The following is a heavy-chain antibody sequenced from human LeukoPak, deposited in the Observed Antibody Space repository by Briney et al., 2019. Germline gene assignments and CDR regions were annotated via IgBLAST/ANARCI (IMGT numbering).Heavy chain of an antibody. D-gene: IGHD3-3*01. CDR2: IRYDGSNK. J-gene: IGHJ3*02. CDR1: GFTFSSYG. V-gene: IGHV3-30*02. CDR3: AKTLRSGPNI. Sequence: QPGGSLRLSCAASGFTFSSYGMHWVRQAPGKGLEWVAFIRYDGSNKYSADSVKRRFPISRDNSKTTMYLQMNSLRAEDTAVYYCAKTLRSGPNIWGQGTMVTVSS.